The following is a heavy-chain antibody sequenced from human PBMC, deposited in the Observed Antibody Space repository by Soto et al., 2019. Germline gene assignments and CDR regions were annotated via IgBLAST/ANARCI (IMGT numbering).Heavy chain of an antibody. V-gene: IGHV3-72*01. J-gene: IGHJ4*02. CDR2: TRNKANSYTT. Sequence: EVQLVESGGGLVQPGGSLRLSCAASGFTFSDHYMDWVRQAPGKGLEWVGRTRNKANSYTTEYAASVKGRFTISRDDSKNSLYLQMNSLKTEDTAVYYCARVVLYSGYARIDYWGQGTLVTVSS. CDR3: ARVVLYSGYARIDY. CDR1: GFTFSDHY. D-gene: IGHD5-12*01.